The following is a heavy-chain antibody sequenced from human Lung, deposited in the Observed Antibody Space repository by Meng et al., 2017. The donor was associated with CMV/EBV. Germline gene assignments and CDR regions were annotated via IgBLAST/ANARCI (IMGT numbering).Heavy chain of an antibody. CDR3: ARDCHPEGGYPSDAFDI. V-gene: IGHV3-74*01. Sequence: GGSLRLSCAASGFTFSSYWMHWVRQAPGKGLVWVSRINSDGSSTSYADSVKGRFTISRDNAKNTLYLQMNSLRAEDTAVYYCARDCHPEGGYPSDAFDIWGQGTXVTVSS. D-gene: IGHD3-22*01. CDR1: GFTFSSYW. J-gene: IGHJ3*02. CDR2: INSDGSST.